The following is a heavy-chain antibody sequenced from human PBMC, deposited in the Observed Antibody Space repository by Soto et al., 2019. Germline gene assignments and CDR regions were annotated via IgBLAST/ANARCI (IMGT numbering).Heavy chain of an antibody. J-gene: IGHJ4*02. CDR3: ARRVDYVWGSYRYSPYFDY. D-gene: IGHD3-16*02. CDR1: GGSISSYY. CDR2: IYYSGST. Sequence: PSETLSLTCTVSGGSISSYYWSWIRQPPGKGLEWIGSIYYSGSTYYNPSLKSRVTISVDTSKNQFSLKLSSVTAADTAVYYCARRVDYVWGSYRYSPYFDYWGQGTLVTVSS. V-gene: IGHV4-59*08.